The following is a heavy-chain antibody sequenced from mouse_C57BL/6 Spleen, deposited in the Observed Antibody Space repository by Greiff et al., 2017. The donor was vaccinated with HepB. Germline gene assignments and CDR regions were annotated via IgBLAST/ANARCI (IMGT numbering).Heavy chain of an antibody. D-gene: IGHD2-3*01. CDR3: TRAYYDGYYPWIAY. V-gene: IGHV6-6*01. J-gene: IGHJ3*01. Sequence: EVKLLESGGGLVQPGGSMKLTCAASGFTFSDAWIDWVRQSPEKGLEWVAEIRNKANNHATYYAESVKGRFTISSDDSKSSVYLQMKSLRAEDTGIYYCTRAYYDGYYPWIAYWGQGTLVTVSA. CDR1: GFTFSDAW. CDR2: IRNKANNHAT.